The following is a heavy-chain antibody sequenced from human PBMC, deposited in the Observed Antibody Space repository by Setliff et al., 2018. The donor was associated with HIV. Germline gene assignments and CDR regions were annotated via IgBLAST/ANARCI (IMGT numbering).Heavy chain of an antibody. CDR2: MYYSGST. CDR3: ARVFVDTAVLRVLEYYFDS. V-gene: IGHV4-39*07. D-gene: IGHD5-18*01. J-gene: IGHJ4*02. CDR1: GGSISSSSYY. Sequence: ASETLSLTCTVSGGSISSSSYYWGWVRQPPGKGLEWIGSMYYSGSTYYTPSLKSRLTISLDTSKTQFSLRMRSVTAADTAVYSCARVFVDTAVLRVLEYYFDSWGRGTLVTVSS.